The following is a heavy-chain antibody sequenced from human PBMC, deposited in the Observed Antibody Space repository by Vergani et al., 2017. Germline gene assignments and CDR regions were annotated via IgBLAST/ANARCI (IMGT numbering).Heavy chain of an antibody. Sequence: QMQLQESGPGLVKASETLSLTCTVSGDSIISRSYYWGWLRQPPGKGLEWIGSIYNSGNGDSSSPLKSRVTISADTSKNQFSLRLTSVTAADTAVYYCASGKYYSDSTSHFRGRYFDVWGRGTLVTVPS. CDR2: IYNSGNG. CDR3: ASGKYYSDSTSHFRGRYFDV. CDR1: GDSIISRSYY. J-gene: IGHJ2*01. D-gene: IGHD3-16*01. V-gene: IGHV4-39*01.